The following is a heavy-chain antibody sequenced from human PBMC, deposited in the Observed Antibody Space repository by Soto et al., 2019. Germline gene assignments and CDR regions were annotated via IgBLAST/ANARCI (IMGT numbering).Heavy chain of an antibody. Sequence: ASVKVSCKSSGYTFTIYGISWVRQAPGQGLEWMGWINVYNGNTNYAQKFQGRVTMTTDTSENTLYLQMDSLRVDDTAMYYCVRAGVSGFNSDFYGAWLDPWGQGTQVTVSS. CDR3: VRAGVSGFNSDFYGAWLDP. J-gene: IGHJ5*02. D-gene: IGHD2-21*02. CDR1: GYTFTIYG. V-gene: IGHV1-18*01. CDR2: INVYNGNT.